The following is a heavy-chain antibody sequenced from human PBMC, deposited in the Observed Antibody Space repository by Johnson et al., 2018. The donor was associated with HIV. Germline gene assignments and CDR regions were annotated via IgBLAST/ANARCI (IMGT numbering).Heavy chain of an antibody. V-gene: IGHV3-23*04. Sequence: VQLVESGGIVVQHGGSLRLSCAASGFTFSTYAMSWVRQAPGTGPAWVSALTPSGGGTYYAASVKGRFTISRDNSKNTLYLQLNSLRAEDTAVFYCAKHLSTLVDAFDIWGQGTMVTVSS. CDR2: LTPSGGGT. CDR1: GFTFSTYA. CDR3: AKHLSTLVDAFDI. D-gene: IGHD2/OR15-2a*01. J-gene: IGHJ3*02.